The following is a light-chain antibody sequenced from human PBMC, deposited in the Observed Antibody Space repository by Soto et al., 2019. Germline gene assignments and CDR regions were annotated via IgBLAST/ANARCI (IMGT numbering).Light chain of an antibody. V-gene: IGLV2-14*01. CDR2: EVS. CDR3: SSFRSGTTL. Sequence: QSVLIQPASVSGSPGQSITISCTGTSSDIGGYNFVSWYHQHPGKAPKLMIYEVSNRPSGVSDRFSGSKSCNTASLTISGLQAEDEADYYCSSFRSGTTLFGTGTKVTVL. CDR1: SSDIGGYNF. J-gene: IGLJ1*01.